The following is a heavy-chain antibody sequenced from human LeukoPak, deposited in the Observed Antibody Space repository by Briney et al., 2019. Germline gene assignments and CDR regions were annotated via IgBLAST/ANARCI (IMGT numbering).Heavy chain of an antibody. CDR1: GYTFTGYY. Sequence: ASVKVSCKASGYTFTGYYMHWVRQAPGQGLEWMGWISAYNGNTNYAQKLQGRVTMTTDTSTSTAYMELRSLRSDDTAVYYCARGPHYYDSSGYDYYYYYMDVWGKGTTVTVSS. D-gene: IGHD3-22*01. CDR3: ARGPHYYDSSGYDYYYYYMDV. J-gene: IGHJ6*03. V-gene: IGHV1-18*04. CDR2: ISAYNGNT.